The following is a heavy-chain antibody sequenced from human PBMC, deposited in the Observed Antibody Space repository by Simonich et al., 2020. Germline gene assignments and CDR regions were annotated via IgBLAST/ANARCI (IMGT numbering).Heavy chain of an antibody. J-gene: IGHJ3*02. CDR3: ARQLNDFDI. CDR1: GYSFTSYW. V-gene: IGHV5-51*01. CDR2: TSPVDSDT. D-gene: IGHD1-1*01. Sequence: EVQLVQSGAEVQKPGEALKISCKGSGYSFTSYWIGWVRQMPGKGLGWRGITSPVDSDTTYHPSFPGQVTISADKSISTAYLQWSSLKASDTAMYYCARQLNDFDIWGQGTMVTVSS.